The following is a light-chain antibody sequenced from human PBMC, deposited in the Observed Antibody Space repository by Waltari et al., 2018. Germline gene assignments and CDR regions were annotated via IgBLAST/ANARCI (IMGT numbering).Light chain of an antibody. CDR3: CSFTSRSTWV. Sequence: QSALTQPASVSGSPGQSITISCTGTSSDVGGYNYVSWYQQHPGKVPKLLILDASNRPSGVSNRFSGSKSGNTASLTISGLQAEDESDYYCCSFTSRSTWVFGGGTKLTVL. CDR1: SSDVGGYNY. J-gene: IGLJ3*02. CDR2: DAS. V-gene: IGLV2-14*01.